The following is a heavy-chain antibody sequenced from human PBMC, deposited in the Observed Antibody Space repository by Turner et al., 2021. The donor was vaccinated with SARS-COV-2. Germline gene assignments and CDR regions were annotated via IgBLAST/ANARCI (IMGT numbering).Heavy chain of an antibody. V-gene: IGHV4-59*01. CDR3: ARGIPAAAGLVNWFDP. J-gene: IGHJ5*02. CDR2: IYYSGST. Sequence: QVQLQESGPGLVTPSETLSLTCAVSGGSISSYYWSWIRQPPGKGLEWIGYIYYSGSTNYNPSLKSRFTISIDTSKNQFSLKLSSVTAADTAVYYCARGIPAAAGLVNWFDPWGQGTLVTVSS. CDR1: GGSISSYY. D-gene: IGHD6-13*01.